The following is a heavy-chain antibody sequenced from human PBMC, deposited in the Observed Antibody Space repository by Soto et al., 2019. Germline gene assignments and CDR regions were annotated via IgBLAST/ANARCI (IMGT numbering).Heavy chain of an antibody. J-gene: IGHJ4*02. CDR3: AHIGVGTTDLCDY. CDR1: GFSLSTSGVG. D-gene: IGHD1-26*01. V-gene: IGHV2-5*02. CDR2: IYWDDEK. Sequence: QITLKESGPTLVKPTQTLTLTCTFSGFSLSTSGVGVGWIRQPPGKALEWLGVIYWDDEKRYSPSLKSSLTITKDTSKTQLVLTRTNMDPVDTATYYCAHIGVGTTDLCDYWGQGSQVSVSS.